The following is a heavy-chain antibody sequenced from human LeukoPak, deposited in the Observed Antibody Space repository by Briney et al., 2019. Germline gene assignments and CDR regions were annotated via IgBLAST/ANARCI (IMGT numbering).Heavy chain of an antibody. J-gene: IGHJ4*02. CDR3: AKFRGHGLLYHFDY. V-gene: IGHV3-23*01. Sequence: GGSLRLSCAASGFTFKNFAMSWVRQAPGKGLEWVSGVNNGGGYTYYADSVKGRFTISRDDSKNIVYLQMNSLRAEDTAVYFCAKFRGHGLLYHFDYWGQGTLVTVSS. CDR2: VNNGGGYT. CDR1: GFTFKNFA. D-gene: IGHD5/OR15-5a*01.